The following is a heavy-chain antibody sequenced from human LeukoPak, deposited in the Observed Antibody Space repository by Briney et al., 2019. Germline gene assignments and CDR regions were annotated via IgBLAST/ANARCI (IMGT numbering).Heavy chain of an antibody. Sequence: SVKVSCKASGGTFSSYAFSWVRQAPGQELEWMGGIIPIFGTANYAQKFQGRVTITADESTSTAYMELSSLRSEDTAVYYCARDLEAVAVAGKGYWGQGTLVTVSS. V-gene: IGHV1-69*13. CDR1: GGTFSSYA. CDR2: IIPIFGTA. J-gene: IGHJ4*02. CDR3: ARDLEAVAVAGKGY. D-gene: IGHD6-19*01.